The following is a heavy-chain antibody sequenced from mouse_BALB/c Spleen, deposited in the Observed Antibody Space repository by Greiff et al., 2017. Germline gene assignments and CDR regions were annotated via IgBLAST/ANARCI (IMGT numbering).Heavy chain of an antibody. J-gene: IGHJ4*01. CDR3: ARSFGNYGSLCAMDY. CDR1: GFTFSSFG. Sequence: EVKLMESGGGLVQPGGSRKLSCAASGFTFSSFGMHWVRQAPEKGLEWVAYISSGSSTIYYADTVKGRFTISRDNPKNTLFLQMTSLRSEDTAMYYCARSFGNYGSLCAMDYWGQGTSVTVSS. V-gene: IGHV5-17*02. D-gene: IGHD1-1*01. CDR2: ISSGSSTI.